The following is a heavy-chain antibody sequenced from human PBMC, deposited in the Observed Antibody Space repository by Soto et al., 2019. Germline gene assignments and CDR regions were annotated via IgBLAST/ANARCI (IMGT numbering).Heavy chain of an antibody. CDR3: AREALWDSGSFYYGMDV. D-gene: IGHD5-18*01. CDR1: GYSFTRYG. J-gene: IGHJ6*02. V-gene: IGHV1-18*01. CDR2: ISAYNGNT. Sequence: QAQLVQSGAEVQKPGASVKVSCKASGYSFTRYGISWVRQAPGQGLEWMGWISAYNGNTNDAQKVQGRVTMTTDTSPSAAYMEVRSLTSDDTAVYYCAREALWDSGSFYYGMDVWGQGTTVTVSS.